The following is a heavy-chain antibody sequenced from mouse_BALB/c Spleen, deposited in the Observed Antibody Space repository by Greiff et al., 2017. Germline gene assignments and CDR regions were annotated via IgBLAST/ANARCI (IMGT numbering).Heavy chain of an antibody. J-gene: IGHJ1*01. CDR3: ARSDLGYYYGSSSHWYFDV. CDR2: INPYNDGT. D-gene: IGHD1-1*01. V-gene: IGHV1-14*01. Sequence: EVKLMESGPELVKPGASVKMSCKASGYTFTSYVMHWVKQKPGQGLEWIGYINPYNDGTKYNEKFKGKATLTSDKSSSTAYMELSSLTSEDSAVYYCARSDLGYYYGSSSHWYFDVWGAGTTVTVSS. CDR1: GYTFTSYV.